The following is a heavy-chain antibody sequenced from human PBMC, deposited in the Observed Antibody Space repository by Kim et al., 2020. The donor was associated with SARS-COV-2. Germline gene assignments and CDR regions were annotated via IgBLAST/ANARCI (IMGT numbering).Heavy chain of an antibody. CDR1: GFTFSNAW. V-gene: IGHV3-15*01. CDR3: TTGRCGGDCDSDY. CDR2: IKCKTDGGST. D-gene: IGHD2-21*02. J-gene: IGHJ4*02. Sequence: GGSLRLSCAASGFTFSNAWMSWVRQAPGKGLEWVARIKCKTDGGSTDYAVPVKGRFTISSEDSKNTLHLQMNSLKTEDTPVYYCTTGRCGGDCDSDYWGQGTLVTVSS.